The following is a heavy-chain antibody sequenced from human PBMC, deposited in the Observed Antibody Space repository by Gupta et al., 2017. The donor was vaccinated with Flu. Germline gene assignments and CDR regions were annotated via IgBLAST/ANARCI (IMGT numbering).Heavy chain of an antibody. CDR3: AELWKSNWSDP. V-gene: IGHV3-48*02. J-gene: IGHJ5*02. CDR1: GFTFSNYG. D-gene: IGHD7-27*01. CDR2: ISGSGDSK. Sequence: EVQLVETGGGLVQPGGSLRVSCVASGFTFSNYGMNWVRQAPGKGLEWVAYISGSGDSKYYADSVRGRFTVSRDNVKKSLFLQMNNLRDDDTALYYCAELWKSNWSDPWGQGTLVTVSS.